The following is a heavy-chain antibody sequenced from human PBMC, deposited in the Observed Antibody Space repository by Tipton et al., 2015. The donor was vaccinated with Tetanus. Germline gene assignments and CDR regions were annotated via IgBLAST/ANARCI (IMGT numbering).Heavy chain of an antibody. J-gene: IGHJ4*01. CDR2: IYYSGST. CDR1: GGSISSYY. D-gene: IGHD2-21*02. Sequence: TLSLTCTVSGGSISSYYWGWIRQPPGKGLEWIGYIYYSGSTNYNPSLKSRVTISVDTSKSQFSLRLTSVTAADTAVYYCATVGLVTASVKYWGQGTLVTVSS. CDR3: ATVGLVTASVKY. V-gene: IGHV4-59*12.